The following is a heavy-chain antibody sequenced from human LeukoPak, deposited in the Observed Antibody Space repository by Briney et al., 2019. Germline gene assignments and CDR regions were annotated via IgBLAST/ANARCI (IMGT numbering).Heavy chain of an antibody. J-gene: IGHJ4*02. CDR3: ARGRVAYAAYYFDY. CDR1: GDSITNYF. CDR2: IYYTGNT. V-gene: IGHV4-59*01. D-gene: IGHD4-17*01. Sequence: SETLSLTCTVSGDSITNYFWSWIRQPPGTGLEWIGYIYYTGNTNYKPSLKSRVTISVDTSTNQFSLTLRSVTAADTAVYYCARGRVAYAAYYFDYWGRGTLVTVSS.